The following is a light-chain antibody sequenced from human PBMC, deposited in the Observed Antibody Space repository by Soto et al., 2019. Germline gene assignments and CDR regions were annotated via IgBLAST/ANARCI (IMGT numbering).Light chain of an antibody. CDR3: QQRSNWPPTWT. CDR2: DAS. J-gene: IGKJ1*01. Sequence: EIVLTQSPATLSLSPGERATLSCRASQSVSNYLAWYQQKPGQAPRLLIYDASNMATGIPARFSGSGSGTHFTLTILRLEPEDVAVYYCQQRSNWPPTWTFGQGTKVEIK. CDR1: QSVSNY. V-gene: IGKV3-11*01.